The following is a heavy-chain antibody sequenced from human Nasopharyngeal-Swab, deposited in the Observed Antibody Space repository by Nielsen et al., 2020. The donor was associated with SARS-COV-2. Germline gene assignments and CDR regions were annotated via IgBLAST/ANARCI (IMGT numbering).Heavy chain of an antibody. CDR2: IYYSGST. D-gene: IGHD6-13*01. J-gene: IGHJ4*02. Sequence: WIRQRPGKGLEWIGYIYYSGSTNYNPSLKSRVTISVDTSKNQFSLKLSSVTAADTAVYYCARGREGYTSSWYFDYWGQGTLVAVSS. CDR3: ARGREGYTSSWYFDY. V-gene: IGHV4-59*01.